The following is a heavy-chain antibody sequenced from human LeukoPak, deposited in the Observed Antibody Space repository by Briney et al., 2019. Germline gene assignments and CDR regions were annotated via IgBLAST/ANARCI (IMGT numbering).Heavy chain of an antibody. Sequence: SETLSLTCSVSGGSISSYYWNWIRQPPGKGLEWVGYIHYSRSTNYNPSLNSRVTISIDMSQNQFSLNLTSVTAADTAVYYCARDFVGLKYYGMDVWGQGTTVTVSS. CDR1: GGSISSYY. V-gene: IGHV4-59*01. CDR2: IHYSRST. CDR3: ARDFVGLKYYGMDV. J-gene: IGHJ6*02. D-gene: IGHD3-3*01.